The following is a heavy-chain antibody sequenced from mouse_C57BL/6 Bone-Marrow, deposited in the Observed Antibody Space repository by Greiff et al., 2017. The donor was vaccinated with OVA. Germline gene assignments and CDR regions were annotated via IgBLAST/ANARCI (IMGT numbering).Heavy chain of an antibody. CDR3: ASLLRGGFAY. V-gene: IGHV5-15*01. D-gene: IGHD1-1*01. CDR1: GFTFSDYG. CDR2: ISNLAYSI. J-gene: IGHJ3*01. Sequence: VQLVESGGGLVQPGGSLKLSCAASGFTFSDYGMAWVRQAPRKGPEWVAFISNLAYSIYYADTVTGRFTISRENAKNTLYLEMSSLRSEDTAMYYCASLLRGGFAYWGQGTLVTVSA.